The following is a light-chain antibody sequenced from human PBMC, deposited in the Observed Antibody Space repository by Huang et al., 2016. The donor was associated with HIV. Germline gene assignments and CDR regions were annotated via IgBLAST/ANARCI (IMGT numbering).Light chain of an antibody. CDR2: GAS. Sequence: EIVMTQSPATLSGSPGERATLACRASQSVSSNLAWYQQKPGQAPRLLIEGASTRATGIPARFSGSGSGTEFTLTISSLQSEDFAVYYCQQYNNWPPLTFGGGTKVEIK. CDR1: QSVSSN. J-gene: IGKJ4*01. V-gene: IGKV3-15*01. CDR3: QQYNNWPPLT.